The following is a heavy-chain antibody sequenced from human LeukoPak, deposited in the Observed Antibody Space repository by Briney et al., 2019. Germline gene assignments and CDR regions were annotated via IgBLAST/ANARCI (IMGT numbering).Heavy chain of an antibody. Sequence: SETLSLTCAVYGGSFSGYYWSWIRQPPGKGLEWIGSIYHSGSTYYNPSLKSRVTISVDTSKNQFSLKLSSVTAADTAVYYCAAQPYYYDSSGYYLGAFDIWGQGTMVTVSS. D-gene: IGHD3-22*01. V-gene: IGHV4-34*01. J-gene: IGHJ3*02. CDR1: GGSFSGYY. CDR3: AAQPYYYDSSGYYLGAFDI. CDR2: IYHSGST.